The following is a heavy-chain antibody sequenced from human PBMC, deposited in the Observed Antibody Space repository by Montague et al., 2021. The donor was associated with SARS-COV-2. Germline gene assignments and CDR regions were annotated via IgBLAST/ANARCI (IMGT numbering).Heavy chain of an antibody. D-gene: IGHD5-18*01. J-gene: IGHJ5*02. Sequence: SETLSLTCTVSGGSISSSSYYWGWIRQPPGKGLEWIGSIYYSGSTYYXXXLKSRVTISVDTSKNQFSLKLSSVTAADTAVYYCARTEIQVWSRRWFDPWGQGTLVTVSS. CDR1: GGSISSSSYY. CDR2: IYYSGST. CDR3: ARTEIQVWSRRWFDP. V-gene: IGHV4-39*01.